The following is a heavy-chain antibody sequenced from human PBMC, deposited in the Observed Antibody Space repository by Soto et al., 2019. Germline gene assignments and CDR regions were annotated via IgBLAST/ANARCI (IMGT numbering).Heavy chain of an antibody. V-gene: IGHV4-30-4*01. CDR1: GGSISSGNYY. D-gene: IGHD1-1*01. J-gene: IGHJ4*02. Sequence: QVQLQESGPGLVKPSQTLSLTCTVSGGSISSGNYYWSWIRKHPGKGLEWIGFISYSGSTYYNESIKSRVTISVDPSKNQFSLNLNSVTAADTAVYYCATMATSATGLYYFDYWGQGTLVTVSS. CDR3: ATMATSATGLYYFDY. CDR2: ISYSGST.